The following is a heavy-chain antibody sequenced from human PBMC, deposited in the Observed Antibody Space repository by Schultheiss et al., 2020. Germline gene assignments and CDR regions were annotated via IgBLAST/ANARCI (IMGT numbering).Heavy chain of an antibody. CDR3: ARGQGSTSRYFGGYYYYYYMDV. CDR1: GGSFSGYY. D-gene: IGHD2-2*01. Sequence: SATMSLTCAVYGGSFSGYYWSWIRQPPGKGLEWIGEINHSGSTNYNPSLKSRVTISVDTSKNQFSLKLSSVTAADTAVYYCARGQGSTSRYFGGYYYYYYMDVWGTGTTFTVAS. V-gene: IGHV4-34*01. J-gene: IGHJ6*03. CDR2: INHSGST.